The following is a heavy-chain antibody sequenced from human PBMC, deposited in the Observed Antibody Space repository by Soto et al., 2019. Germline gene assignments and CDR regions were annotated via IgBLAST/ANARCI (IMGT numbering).Heavy chain of an antibody. Sequence: SVKVSCKASGYSFTGHYMHWVRQAPGQGLEWMGWISAYNGNTNYAQKLQGRVTMTTDTSTSTAYMELRSLRSDDTAVYYCARVGKAVAGTYWFDPWGQGTLVTVSS. V-gene: IGHV1-18*04. CDR1: GYSFTGHY. CDR2: ISAYNGNT. CDR3: ARVGKAVAGTYWFDP. D-gene: IGHD6-19*01. J-gene: IGHJ5*02.